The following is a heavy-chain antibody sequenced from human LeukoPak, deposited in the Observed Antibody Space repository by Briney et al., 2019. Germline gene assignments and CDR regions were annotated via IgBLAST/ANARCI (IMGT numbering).Heavy chain of an antibody. CDR3: VRLAALRGFYYYMDV. CDR1: GGSFSGYY. CDR2: VYRDGNT. Sequence: SETLSLTCAVYGGSFSGYYWGWIRQPPGKGLEWVANVYRDGNTYYSPSLESRATISVDTSKNLFSLKLSSLSAADTAVYYCVRLAALRGFYYYMDVWGKGTAVTVSS. V-gene: IGHV4-34*01. J-gene: IGHJ6*03. D-gene: IGHD6-25*01.